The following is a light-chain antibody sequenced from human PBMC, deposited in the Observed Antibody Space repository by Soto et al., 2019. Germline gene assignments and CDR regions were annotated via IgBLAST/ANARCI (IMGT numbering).Light chain of an antibody. CDR1: SSDVGGYNY. CDR2: EVN. Sequence: QSALTQPPSASGSPGQSVTISCTGTSSDVGGYNYVSWYQQHPGKAPKLMIFEVNKRTSGVPDRFSGSKSGNTASLTVSGLQAEDEADYYCSSYAGSNSYVFGTGTKLTVL. J-gene: IGLJ1*01. CDR3: SSYAGSNSYV. V-gene: IGLV2-8*01.